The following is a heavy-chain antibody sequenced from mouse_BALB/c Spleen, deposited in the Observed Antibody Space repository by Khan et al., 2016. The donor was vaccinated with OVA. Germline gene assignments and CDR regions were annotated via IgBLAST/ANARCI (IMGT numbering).Heavy chain of an antibody. Sequence: QIQLVQSGPELKKPGETVKISCKASGYTFTDYSMHWVKQAPGKGLKWMGWINTETGEPTYADDFKGRFAFSLETSASTAYLQINNLKNEDTATYFCAGRKHWDFDVWGAGTTVTVSS. J-gene: IGHJ1*01. CDR1: GYTFTDYS. CDR2: INTETGEP. V-gene: IGHV9-2-1*01. CDR3: AGRKHWDFDV.